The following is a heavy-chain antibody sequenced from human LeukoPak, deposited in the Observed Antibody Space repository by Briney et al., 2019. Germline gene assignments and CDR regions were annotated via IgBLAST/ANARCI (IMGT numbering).Heavy chain of an antibody. J-gene: IGHJ4*02. CDR3: ARVPSEPGIAVVLYYFDY. Sequence: SVKVSCKASGGTFSSYAISWVRQAPGQGLEWMGGIIPIFGTANYAQKFQGRVTITADESTSTAYMELSSLRSEDTAVYYCARVPSEPGIAVVLYYFDYWGQGTLVTVSS. D-gene: IGHD6-19*01. V-gene: IGHV1-69*13. CDR2: IIPIFGTA. CDR1: GGTFSSYA.